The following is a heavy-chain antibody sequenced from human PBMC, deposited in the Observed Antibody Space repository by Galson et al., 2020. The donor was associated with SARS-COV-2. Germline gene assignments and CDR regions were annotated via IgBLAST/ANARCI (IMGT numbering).Heavy chain of an antibody. CDR2: ISYDGSNK. CDR3: ARVPSGSYYGWFDP. Sequence: GGSLRLSCAASGFTFSSYAMHWVRQAPGKGLAWVAVISYDGSNKYYADSVKGRFTISRDNSKNTLYLQMNSLRAEDTAVYYCARVPSGSYYGWFDPWGQGTLVTVSS. CDR1: GFTFSSYA. D-gene: IGHD1-26*01. J-gene: IGHJ5*02. V-gene: IGHV3-30*01.